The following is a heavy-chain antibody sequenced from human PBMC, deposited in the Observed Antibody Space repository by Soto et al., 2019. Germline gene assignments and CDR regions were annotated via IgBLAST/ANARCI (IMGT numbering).Heavy chain of an antibody. D-gene: IGHD2-2*01. CDR1: GYSFTSYW. J-gene: IGHJ6*02. Sequence: PGESLKISCKGSGYSFTSYWISWVRQMPGKGLEWMGRIDPSDSYTNYSPSFQGHVTISADKSISTAYLQWSSLKASDTAMYYCARHEGSTSLDYYYGMDVWGQATTVTVSS. V-gene: IGHV5-10-1*01. CDR3: ARHEGSTSLDYYYGMDV. CDR2: IDPSDSYT.